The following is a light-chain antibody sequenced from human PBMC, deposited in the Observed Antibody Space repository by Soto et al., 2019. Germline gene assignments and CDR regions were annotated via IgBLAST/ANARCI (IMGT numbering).Light chain of an antibody. CDR3: ASHAGGKNVYV. J-gene: IGLJ1*01. V-gene: IGLV2-8*01. CDR2: EVT. Sequence: QSALTQPPSASGSPGQTVTISCTGTSSDVGGYDYVSWYQQHPGEAPKLILYEVTKRPSGIPDRFSGSKSGNTASLTVSGVQAEDGADYQCASHAGGKNVYVFGTGTKVIVL. CDR1: SSDVGGYDY.